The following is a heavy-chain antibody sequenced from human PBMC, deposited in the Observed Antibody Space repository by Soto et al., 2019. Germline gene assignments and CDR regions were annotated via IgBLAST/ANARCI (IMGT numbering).Heavy chain of an antibody. V-gene: IGHV3-23*01. CDR1: GFTFSSNA. J-gene: IGHJ4*02. Sequence: PGGSLRLSCAASGFTFSSNAMSWVRQAPGKGLEWVSGISSSGGSTYYADSVKGRFTISRDDSKNMLYLQMNNLRAEDTAVYYWAKAPGGSYFGYWGQGTRDTV. CDR3: AKAPGGSYFGY. CDR2: ISSSGGST. D-gene: IGHD2-15*01.